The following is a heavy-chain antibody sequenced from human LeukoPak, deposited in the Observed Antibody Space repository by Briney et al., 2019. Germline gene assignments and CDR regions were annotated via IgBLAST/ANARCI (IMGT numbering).Heavy chain of an antibody. CDR2: IKQDGSDK. CDR3: AKDRGYSGYDLVGSDY. D-gene: IGHD5-12*01. CDR1: GFSSSAYW. J-gene: IGHJ4*02. Sequence: GGSLRLSCAASGFSSSAYWMSWVRQAAGKGLELVANIKQDGSDKYYVDSVMGRFTISRDNAKNSLYLQMSSLRAEDTAVYYCAKDRGYSGYDLVGSDYWGQGTLVTVSS. V-gene: IGHV3-7*03.